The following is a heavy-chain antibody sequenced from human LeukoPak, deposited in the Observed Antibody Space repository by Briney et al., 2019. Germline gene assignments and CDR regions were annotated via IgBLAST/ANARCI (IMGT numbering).Heavy chain of an antibody. D-gene: IGHD3-10*01. J-gene: IGHJ4*02. CDR2: ISSSSSYI. CDR1: GFPFSNHY. CDR3: ARRITMVRGALDY. Sequence: PGGSLRLSCAASGFPFSNHYMDWVRQAPGKGLEWASSISSSSSYIYYADSLKGRFTISRDNAKNSLYLQMNSLRAEDTAVYYCARRITMVRGALDYWGQGTLVTVSS. V-gene: IGHV3-21*01.